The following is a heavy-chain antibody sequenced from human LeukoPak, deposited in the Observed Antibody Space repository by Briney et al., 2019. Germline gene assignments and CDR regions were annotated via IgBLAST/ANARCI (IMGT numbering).Heavy chain of an antibody. CDR1: GYSFTSYW. J-gene: IGHJ4*02. V-gene: IGHV5-51*01. CDR2: IYPGDSDT. Sequence: PGESLKISCKGSGYSFTSYWIGWVRQMPGKGLEWMGIIYPGDSDTRYSPSFQGQVTISADKSISTAYLQWSSLKASDTAMYYCARVGTYCGGDCYSPPYYFDYWGQGTLVTVSS. CDR3: ARVGTYCGGDCYSPPYYFDY. D-gene: IGHD2-21*02.